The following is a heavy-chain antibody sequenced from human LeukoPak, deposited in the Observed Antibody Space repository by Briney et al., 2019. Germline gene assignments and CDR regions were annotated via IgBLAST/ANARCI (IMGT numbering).Heavy chain of an antibody. CDR2: IDPNSGGA. CDR1: GYTFTGYY. V-gene: IGHV1-2*02. Sequence: ASVKVSCKASGYTFTGYYMHWVRQAPGQGLEWMGWIDPNSGGANYAQKFQGRVTMTRDTSISTAYMGLSRLRSDDTAVYYCARVHRGSYPSDYWGQGTLVTVSS. CDR3: ARVHRGSYPSDY. D-gene: IGHD1-26*01. J-gene: IGHJ4*02.